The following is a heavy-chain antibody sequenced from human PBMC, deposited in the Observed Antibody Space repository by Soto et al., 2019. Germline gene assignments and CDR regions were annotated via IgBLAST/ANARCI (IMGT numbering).Heavy chain of an antibody. Sequence: SETLSLTCAVSGGSISSGGYSWSWIRQPPGKGLEWIGYIYHSGSTHYSPSLKSRVTISVDRSKNQFSLKLSSVTAADTAVYYCARAGGLGAVAVDYWGQGTLVTVSS. J-gene: IGHJ4*02. D-gene: IGHD6-19*01. CDR2: IYHSGST. CDR1: GGSISSGGYS. V-gene: IGHV4-30-2*01. CDR3: ARAGGLGAVAVDY.